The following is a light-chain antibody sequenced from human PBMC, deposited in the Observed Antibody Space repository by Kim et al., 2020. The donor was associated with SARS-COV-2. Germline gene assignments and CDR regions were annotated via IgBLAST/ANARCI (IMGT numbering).Light chain of an antibody. J-gene: IGKJ2*01. CDR1: QSISSW. CDR2: DAS. CDR3: QQYDSYQT. V-gene: IGKV1-5*01. Sequence: LSASVGDRVTITCRASQSISSWLAWYQQKPGKAPKLLIYDASSLESGVPSRFSGSGSGTEFTLTISSLQPDDFATYYCQQYDSYQTFGQGTKLEI.